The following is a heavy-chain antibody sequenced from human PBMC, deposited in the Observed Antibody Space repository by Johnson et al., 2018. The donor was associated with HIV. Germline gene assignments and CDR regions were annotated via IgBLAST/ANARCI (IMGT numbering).Heavy chain of an antibody. CDR1: GFTFSSYA. V-gene: IGHV3-30*04. Sequence: QVQLVESGGGVVQPGRSLRLSCAASGFTFSSYAMHWVRQAPGKGLEWVAVISYDGSNKYYADSVKGRFTISRDSSNNTLYLQMNSLRAEDTAVYYCARDRPPGATLSDAFDIWGQGTMVTVSS. CDR2: ISYDGSNK. CDR3: ARDRPPGATLSDAFDI. J-gene: IGHJ3*02. D-gene: IGHD1-26*01.